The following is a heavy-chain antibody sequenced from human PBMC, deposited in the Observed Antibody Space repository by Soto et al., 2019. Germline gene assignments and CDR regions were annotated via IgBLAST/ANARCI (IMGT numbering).Heavy chain of an antibody. CDR1: GFTLSGVD. Sequence: GGSLRLSCSASGFTLSGVDMHWVRQAPGKGLEWMAVMSYDGRNQYYADSVKGRFTVSRDSSKSTLYLQMNSLRTEDAAVYYCAKGGWYTSSSRSDCWGQGTLVTVSS. V-gene: IGHV3-30*18. J-gene: IGHJ4*02. CDR3: AKGGWYTSSSRSDC. D-gene: IGHD6-6*01. CDR2: MSYDGRNQ.